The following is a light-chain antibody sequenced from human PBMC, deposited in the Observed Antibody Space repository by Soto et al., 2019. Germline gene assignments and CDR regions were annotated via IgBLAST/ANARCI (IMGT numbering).Light chain of an antibody. CDR1: QSVSSSH. V-gene: IGKV3D-20*02. Sequence: EIVLTQSPGTLSLSPGERATLSCRASQSVSSSHLAWYQQKPGQAPRLLIYGASSRATGIPDRFSGSGSGTDFTLTISRLEPEDFAVYYCQQRSNWPLTFGQGTKLEIK. J-gene: IGKJ2*01. CDR2: GAS. CDR3: QQRSNWPLT.